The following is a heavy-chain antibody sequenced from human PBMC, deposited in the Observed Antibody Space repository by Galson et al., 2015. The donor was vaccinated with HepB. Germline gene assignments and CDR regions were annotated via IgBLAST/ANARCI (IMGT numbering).Heavy chain of an antibody. J-gene: IGHJ2*01. D-gene: IGHD6-19*01. Sequence: QSGAEVKKPGESLKISCKGSGYSFPSYWIGWVRQMPGKGLEWMAIIYPSDSDTRYSLSFQGQVTISADKSINTAYLQWSSLKASDTAMYYCARHGGSRWSLQKNWYFDLWGRGTLVTVSS. V-gene: IGHV5-51*01. CDR1: GYSFPSYW. CDR2: IYPSDSDT. CDR3: ARHGGSRWSLQKNWYFDL.